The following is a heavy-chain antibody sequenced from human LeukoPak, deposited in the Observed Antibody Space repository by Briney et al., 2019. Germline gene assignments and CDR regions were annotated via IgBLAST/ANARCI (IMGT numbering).Heavy chain of an antibody. V-gene: IGHV3-30-3*01. CDR2: ISYDGSNK. CDR1: GFTFSSYA. Sequence: GGSLRLSCAASGFTFSSYAMHWVRQAPGKGLEWVAVISYDGSNKYYADSVKGRFTMSRDNSKKTLYVQMSSLRDEDRVVYYCAGVIAVAGGFEYWGQGTLVTVSS. CDR3: AGVIAVAGGFEY. J-gene: IGHJ4*02. D-gene: IGHD6-19*01.